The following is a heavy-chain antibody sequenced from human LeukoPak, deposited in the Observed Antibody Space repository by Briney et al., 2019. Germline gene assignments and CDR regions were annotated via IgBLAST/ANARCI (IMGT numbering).Heavy chain of an antibody. CDR3: AKDSTIFGAKTHFDY. V-gene: IGHV3-23*01. CDR1: EFTFSSYA. Sequence: GGSLRLSCAGAEFTFSSYAMSWVRQAPGKGLERVSAIVGSGLTTYYADSVKGRFTISRDNSKNTLYLQMSSLRAEDTAVYYCAKDSTIFGAKTHFDYWGQGTLVTVSS. J-gene: IGHJ4*02. CDR2: IVGSGLTT. D-gene: IGHD3-3*01.